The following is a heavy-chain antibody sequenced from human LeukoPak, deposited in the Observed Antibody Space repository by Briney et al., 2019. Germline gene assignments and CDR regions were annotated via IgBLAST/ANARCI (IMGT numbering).Heavy chain of an antibody. J-gene: IGHJ4*02. CDR2: INPSAGGT. D-gene: IGHD3-16*01. CDR3: AREKGGGLDY. CDR1: GYSFTNYY. Sequence: ASVKVSCKASGYSFTNYYMHWVRQAPGQGPEWMGIINPSAGGTSYAQKFQGRVTMTTDTSTSTIYMDLSSLRSEDTAVYYCAREKGGGLDYWGQGTLVTVSS. V-gene: IGHV1-46*01.